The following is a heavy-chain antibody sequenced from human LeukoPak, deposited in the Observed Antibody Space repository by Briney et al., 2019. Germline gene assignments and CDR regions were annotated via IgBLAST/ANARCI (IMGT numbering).Heavy chain of an antibody. J-gene: IGHJ3*02. CDR1: GGSISSYY. D-gene: IGHD3-22*01. V-gene: IGHV4-59*12. Sequence: PSETLSLTCTVSGGSISSYYWSWIRQPPGKGLEWIGYIYYSGSTNYNPSLKSRVTMSVDTSKNQFSLKLSSVTAADTAVYYCARGPPRNYYDSSGYYSYAFDIWGQGTMVTVSS. CDR2: IYYSGST. CDR3: ARGPPRNYYDSSGYYSYAFDI.